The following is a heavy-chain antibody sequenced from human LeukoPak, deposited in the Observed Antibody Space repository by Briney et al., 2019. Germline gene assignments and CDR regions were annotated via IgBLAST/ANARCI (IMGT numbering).Heavy chain of an antibody. CDR3: AREEWYYFDY. CDR2: ISYDGSNT. Sequence: QPGGSLRLSCAASGFTFSSYGMHWVRQAPGKGLEWVAVISYDGSNTYYAGSVKGRFTISRDNSQNTLYLQLNSLRPEDTAVYYCAREEWYYFDYWGQGTLVTVSS. J-gene: IGHJ4*02. CDR1: GFTFSSYG. V-gene: IGHV3-30*03. D-gene: IGHD3-3*01.